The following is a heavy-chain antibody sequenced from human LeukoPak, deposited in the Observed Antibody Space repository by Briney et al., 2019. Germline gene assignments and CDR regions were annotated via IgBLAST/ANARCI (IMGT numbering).Heavy chain of an antibody. CDR1: GGSFSGYY. D-gene: IGHD2-2*01. CDR3: ARGGPYQELDY. V-gene: IGHV4-34*01. CDR2: INHSGST. J-gene: IGHJ4*02. Sequence: SETLSLTFAVYGGSFSGYYWSWIRQPPGKGLEWIGEINHSGSTNYNPFLKSRVTISVDTSKNQFSLKLSSVTAADTAVYYCARGGPYQELDYWGQGTLVTVSS.